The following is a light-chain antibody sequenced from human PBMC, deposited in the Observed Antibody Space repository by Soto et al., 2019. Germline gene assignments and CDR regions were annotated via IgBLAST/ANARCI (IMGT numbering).Light chain of an antibody. J-gene: IGKJ5*01. CDR1: QSVLLTSNNKNY. V-gene: IGKV4-1*01. CDR2: WAS. CDR3: QQYYCTPST. Sequence: DIVMTQSPDSLAVSLGERATINCKSSQSVLLTSNNKNYLAWYQQKPGQPPKLLIYWASTRESGVPDRFSASGSGTDFTLTITSLQAQDVAVYYCQQYYCTPSTFGQGTRLEIK.